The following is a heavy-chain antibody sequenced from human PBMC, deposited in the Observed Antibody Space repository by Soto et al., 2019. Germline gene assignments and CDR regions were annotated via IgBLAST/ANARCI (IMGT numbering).Heavy chain of an antibody. Sequence: SETLSLTCTVSGGSISSGGYYWSWIRQHPGKGLEWIGYIYYSGSTYYNPSLKSRVTISVDTSKNQFSLKLGSVTAADTAVYFCAGVWGHSYGPTWFDPWGHGTLVTVCS. J-gene: IGHJ5*02. CDR1: GGSISSGGYY. D-gene: IGHD5-18*01. CDR3: AGVWGHSYGPTWFDP. CDR2: IYYSGST. V-gene: IGHV4-31*03.